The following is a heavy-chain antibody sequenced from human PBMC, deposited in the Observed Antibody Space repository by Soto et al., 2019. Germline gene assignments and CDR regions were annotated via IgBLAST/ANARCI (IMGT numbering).Heavy chain of an antibody. Sequence: QVQLVQSGAEVKKPGSSVKVSCKASGGTFSSYAISWVRQAPGQGLEWMGGIIPIFGTANYAQKFQGRVTITADESTSTAYMELSSLRSEDTAVYYCARVGLSSSSPWGVGYYYYGMDVWGQGTTVTVSS. V-gene: IGHV1-69*12. J-gene: IGHJ6*02. CDR1: GGTFSSYA. CDR3: ARVGLSSSSPWGVGYYYYGMDV. CDR2: IIPIFGTA. D-gene: IGHD6-6*01.